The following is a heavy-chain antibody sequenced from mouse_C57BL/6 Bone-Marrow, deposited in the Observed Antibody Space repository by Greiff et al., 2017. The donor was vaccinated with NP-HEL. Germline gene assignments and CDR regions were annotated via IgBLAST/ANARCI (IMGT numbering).Heavy chain of an antibody. J-gene: IGHJ4*01. Sequence: EVQLQQSGPELVKPGASVKIPCKASGYTFTDYNMDWVQQSHGKSLEWIGDINPNTGGTIYNQKFKGKATLTVDKSSSTAYMELRSLTSEDTAVYYCARALYAMDYWGQGTSVTVSS. CDR1: GYTFTDYN. V-gene: IGHV1-18*01. CDR3: ARALYAMDY. CDR2: INPNTGGT.